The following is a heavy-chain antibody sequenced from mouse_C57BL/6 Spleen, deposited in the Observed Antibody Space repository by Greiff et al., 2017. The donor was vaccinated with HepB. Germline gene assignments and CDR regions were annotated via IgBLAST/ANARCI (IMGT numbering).Heavy chain of an antibody. Sequence: DVMLVESGGGLVKPGGSLKLSCAASGFTFSDYGMHWVRQAPEKGLEWVAYISSGSSTIYYADTVKGRFTISRDNAKNTLFLQMISLRSEDTAMYDCESEGRLKDYAMAYWGQGTSVTVSS. CDR2: ISSGSSTI. D-gene: IGHD1-3*01. CDR3: ESEGRLKDYAMAY. CDR1: GFTFSDYG. V-gene: IGHV5-17*01. J-gene: IGHJ4*01.